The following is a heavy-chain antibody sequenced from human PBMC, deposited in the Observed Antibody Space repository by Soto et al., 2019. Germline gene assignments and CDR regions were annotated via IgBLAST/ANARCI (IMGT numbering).Heavy chain of an antibody. CDR3: ATYYYDSSGFISPWFDP. CDR2: IYYSGST. CDR1: GGSISSYY. J-gene: IGHJ5*02. Sequence: PSETLSLTCTVSGGSISSYYWSWIRQPPGKGLEWIGYIYYSGSTNYNPSLKSRVTISVDTSKNQFSLKLSSVTAADTAVYYCATYYYDSSGFISPWFDPWGQGTLVTV. V-gene: IGHV4-59*08. D-gene: IGHD3-22*01.